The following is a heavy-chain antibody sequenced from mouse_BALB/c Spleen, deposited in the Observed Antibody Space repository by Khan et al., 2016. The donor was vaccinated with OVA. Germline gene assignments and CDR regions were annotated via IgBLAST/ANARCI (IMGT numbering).Heavy chain of an antibody. V-gene: IGHV3-8*02. CDR1: GDSITRGY. CDR3: ACELRGFAY. D-gene: IGHD1-1*01. CDR2: ISYSGNT. Sequence: EVQLQESGPSLVKPSQTLSLTCSVTGDSITRGYWNWIRKFPGNKLDYMGYISYSGNTYCNPSLKSRISITRDTSKNQYYLQLNYVTTEDPATYYCACELRGFAYWGQGTLVTVSA. J-gene: IGHJ3*01.